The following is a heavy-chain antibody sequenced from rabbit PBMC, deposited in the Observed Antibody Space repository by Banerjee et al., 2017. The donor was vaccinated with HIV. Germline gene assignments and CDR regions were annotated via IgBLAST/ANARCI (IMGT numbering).Heavy chain of an antibody. D-gene: IGHD4-1*01. CDR3: TRGADSSGWSFSL. Sequence: QEQLVESGGGLVQPGGSLTLSCTASGFSLSSAYDMCWVRQAPGKGLEWIGCIWTYGGTTGYASWAKGRFTVSKTSSTTVTLQMTSLTAADTATYFCTRGADSSGWSFSLWGQGTLVTVS. V-gene: IGHV1S45*01. CDR2: IWTYGGTT. CDR1: GFSLSSAYD. J-gene: IGHJ4*01.